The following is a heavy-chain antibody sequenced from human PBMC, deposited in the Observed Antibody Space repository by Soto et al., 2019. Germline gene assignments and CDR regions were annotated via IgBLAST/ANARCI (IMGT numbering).Heavy chain of an antibody. CDR1: GYTLTELS. CDR3: TTKGWLQLMAAFGI. J-gene: IGHJ3*02. D-gene: IGHD5-12*01. Sequence: ASVKVSCKVSGYTLTELSMHWVRQAPGKGLEWMGGFDPEDGETIYAQKFQGRVTMTEDTSTDTAYMELSSLRSEDTAVYYCTTKGWLQLMAAFGIWGQGTMVTVSS. CDR2: FDPEDGET. V-gene: IGHV1-24*01.